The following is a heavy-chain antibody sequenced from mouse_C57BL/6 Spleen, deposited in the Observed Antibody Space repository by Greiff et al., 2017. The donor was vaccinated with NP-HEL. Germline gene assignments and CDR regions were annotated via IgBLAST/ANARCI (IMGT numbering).Heavy chain of an antibody. D-gene: IGHD2-3*01. CDR2: IYPSDSET. CDR1: GYTFTSYW. Sequence: QVQLQQPGAELVRPGSSVKLSCKASGYTFTSYWMDWVKQRPGQGLEWIGNIYPSDSETHYNQKFKDKATLTVDKSSSTAYMQLSSLISEDSAVYYCARSGIYDGYFCDYWGKGTTLTVSS. CDR3: ARSGIYDGYFCDY. J-gene: IGHJ2*01. V-gene: IGHV1-61*01.